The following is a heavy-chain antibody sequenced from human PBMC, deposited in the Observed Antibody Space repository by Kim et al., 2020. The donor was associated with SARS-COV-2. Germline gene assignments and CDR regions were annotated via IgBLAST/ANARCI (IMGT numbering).Heavy chain of an antibody. CDR1: GGTFSSYA. J-gene: IGHJ4*02. Sequence: SVKVSCKASGGTFSSYAISWVRQAPGQGLEWMGRIIPILGIANYAQKFQGRVTITADKSTSTAYMELSSLRSEDTAVYYCARGSLFGELLNYWGQGTLVTVSS. CDR2: IIPILGIA. D-gene: IGHD3-10*01. CDR3: ARGSLFGELLNY. V-gene: IGHV1-69*04.